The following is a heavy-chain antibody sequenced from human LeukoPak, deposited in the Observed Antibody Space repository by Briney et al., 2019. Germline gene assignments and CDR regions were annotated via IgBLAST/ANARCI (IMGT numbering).Heavy chain of an antibody. CDR2: IYYSGST. CDR1: GGSISSGDYY. J-gene: IGHJ6*03. V-gene: IGHV4-30-4*08. Sequence: NPSQTLSLTCTVSGGSISSGDYYWSWIRQPPGKGLEWIGYIYYSGSTYYNPSLKSRVTISVDTSKNQFSLKLSSVTAADTAVYYCARAVHVPAAIMDVWSKGTTVTVSS. D-gene: IGHD2-2*01. CDR3: ARAVHVPAAIMDV.